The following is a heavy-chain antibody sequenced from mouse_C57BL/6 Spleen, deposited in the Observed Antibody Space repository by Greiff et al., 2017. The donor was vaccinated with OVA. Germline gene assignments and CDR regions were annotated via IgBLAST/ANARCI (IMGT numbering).Heavy chain of an antibody. CDR3: ARTDRAWFAY. CDR1: GYAFSSYW. D-gene: IGHD2-14*01. Sequence: VKLMESGAELVKPGASVKISCKASGYAFSSYWMNWVKQRPGKGLEWIGQIYPGDGDTNYNGKFKGKATLTADKSSSTAYMQLSSLTSEDSAVYFCARTDRAWFAYWGQGTLVTVSA. J-gene: IGHJ3*01. CDR2: IYPGDGDT. V-gene: IGHV1-80*01.